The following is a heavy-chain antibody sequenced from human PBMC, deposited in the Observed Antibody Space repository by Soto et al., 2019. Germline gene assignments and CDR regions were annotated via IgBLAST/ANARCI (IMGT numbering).Heavy chain of an antibody. Sequence: QVQLQESGPGLVNPSQTLSLTCTVSGGSISSGDYYWSWIRQPPGKGLEWIGYIYYSGSTYYNPSLKSRLIISVDTSKNQFSLKLSSVTAADTAVYYCARDRVLKGSSSYFDYWGQGTLVTVSS. D-gene: IGHD6-6*01. CDR2: IYYSGST. V-gene: IGHV4-30-4*01. CDR3: ARDRVLKGSSSYFDY. CDR1: GGSISSGDYY. J-gene: IGHJ4*02.